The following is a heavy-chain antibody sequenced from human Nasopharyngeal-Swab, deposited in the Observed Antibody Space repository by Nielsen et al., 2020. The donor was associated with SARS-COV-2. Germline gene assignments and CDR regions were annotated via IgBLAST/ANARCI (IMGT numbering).Heavy chain of an antibody. V-gene: IGHV3-33*06. J-gene: IGHJ4*02. Sequence: WIRQPPGKGLEWVAVIWYDGSNKYYADSVKGRFTISRDNSKNTLYLQMNSLRAEDTAVYYCAKDPPVYSSSWYYYWGQGTLDTVSS. D-gene: IGHD6-13*01. CDR2: IWYDGSNK. CDR3: AKDPPVYSSSWYYY.